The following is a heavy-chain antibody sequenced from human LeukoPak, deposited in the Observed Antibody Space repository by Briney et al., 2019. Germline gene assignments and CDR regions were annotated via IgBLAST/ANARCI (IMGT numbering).Heavy chain of an antibody. J-gene: IGHJ4*02. CDR2: ISSRGSAI. Sequence: GGSLRLSCAASGFTFSSYNMKWVRQAPGKGLEWLSYISSRGSAIYYADSVKGRFSISRDNAKNSLYLQINSLRDEDTAVYYCARDYAYGFDSWGQGTLVTVSS. CDR1: GFTFSSYN. D-gene: IGHD2-2*01. CDR3: ARDYAYGFDS. V-gene: IGHV3-48*02.